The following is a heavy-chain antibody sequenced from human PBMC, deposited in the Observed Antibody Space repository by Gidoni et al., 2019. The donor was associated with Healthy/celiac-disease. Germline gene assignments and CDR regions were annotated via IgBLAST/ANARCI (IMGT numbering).Heavy chain of an antibody. CDR3: ARGTYSSGWKRRVGTGWFDP. Sequence: QVQLQQWGAGLLKPSETLSLTCAVYGWSFSGYSWSRIRQPPGQGLEWIGEINQSGSTNYNPSLKSRVTISVDTSKNQFSLKLSSATAADTAVYYWARGTYSSGWKRRVGTGWFDPWGQGTLVTVSS. J-gene: IGHJ5*02. D-gene: IGHD6-19*01. V-gene: IGHV4-34*01. CDR1: GWSFSGYS. CDR2: INQSGST.